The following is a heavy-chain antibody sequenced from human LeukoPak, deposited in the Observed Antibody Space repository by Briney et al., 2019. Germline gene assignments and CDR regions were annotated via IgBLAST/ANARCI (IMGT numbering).Heavy chain of an antibody. J-gene: IGHJ4*02. CDR2: INHSGST. CDR3: ARARSIVVVINYYFDY. V-gene: IGHV4-34*01. D-gene: IGHD3-22*01. CDR1: GGSFSGYY. Sequence: SETLPLTCAVYGGSFSGYYWSWIRQPPGKGLEWIGEINHSGSTNYNPYLKSRVTISVDTSKNQFSLKLSSVTAADTAVYYCARARSIVVVINYYFDYWGQGTLVTVSS.